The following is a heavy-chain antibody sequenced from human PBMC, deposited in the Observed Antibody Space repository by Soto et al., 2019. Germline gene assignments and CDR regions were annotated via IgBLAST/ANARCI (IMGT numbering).Heavy chain of an antibody. J-gene: IGHJ3*02. V-gene: IGHV4-39*01. Sequence: SETLSLTCTVSGGSISSSSYYWGWIRQPPGKGLEWIGSIYYSGSTYYNPSLKSRVTISVDTSKNQFSLKLSSVTAADTAVYYCARLSIGTPMVRGVILLGYGAFDIRGKGTMLTVSS. CDR3: ARLSIGTPMVRGVILLGYGAFDI. CDR1: GGSISSSSYY. CDR2: IYYSGST. D-gene: IGHD3-10*01.